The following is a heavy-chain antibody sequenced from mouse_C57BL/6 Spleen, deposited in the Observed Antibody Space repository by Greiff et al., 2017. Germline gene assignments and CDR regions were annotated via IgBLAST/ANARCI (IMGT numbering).Heavy chain of an antibody. V-gene: IGHV3-1*01. CDR1: GYSITSGYD. D-gene: IGHD6-2*01. J-gene: IGHJ4*01. CDR3: ARGDSLYAMDY. Sequence: EVKLMESGPGMVKPSQSLSLTCTVTGYSITSGYDWHWIRHFPGNKLEWMGYISYSGSTNYNPSLKSRISITHDTSKNHFFLKLNSVTTEDTATYYCARGDSLYAMDYWGQGTSVTVSS. CDR2: ISYSGST.